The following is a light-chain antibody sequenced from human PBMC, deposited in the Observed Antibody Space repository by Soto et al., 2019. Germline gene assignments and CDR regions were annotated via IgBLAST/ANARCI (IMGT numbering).Light chain of an antibody. CDR3: SSFAGSNNFPYV. V-gene: IGLV2-8*01. CDR2: EIN. Sequence: QSVLTQPPSESGSPGQSVTISCTGTSSDVGAYDYVSWYQQHPGKAPKLMIYEINKRPSGVPDRFSGSKSGNTASLTVSGLQAEDEADYYCSSFAGSNNFPYVFVSGTK. CDR1: SSDVGAYDY. J-gene: IGLJ1*01.